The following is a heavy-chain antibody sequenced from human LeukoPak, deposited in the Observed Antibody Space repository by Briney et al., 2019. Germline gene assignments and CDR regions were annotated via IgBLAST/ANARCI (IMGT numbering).Heavy chain of an antibody. Sequence: GGSLRLSCAASGFTFSSYEMNWVRQAPGKGLEWVSAISGSGGSTYYADSVKGRFTISRDNSKNTLYLQMNSLRAEDTAVYYCAKDPSYCGGDCYSPDAFDIWGQGTMVTVSS. D-gene: IGHD2-21*02. V-gene: IGHV3-23*01. CDR2: ISGSGGST. CDR3: AKDPSYCGGDCYSPDAFDI. CDR1: GFTFSSYE. J-gene: IGHJ3*02.